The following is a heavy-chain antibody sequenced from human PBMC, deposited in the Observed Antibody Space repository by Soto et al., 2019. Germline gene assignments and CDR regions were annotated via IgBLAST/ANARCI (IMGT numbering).Heavy chain of an antibody. CDR1: GYTFTSYG. Sequence: GASVKVSCKASGYTFTSYGISWVRQAPGQGLEWMGWISAYNGNTNYAQKLQGRVTMTTDTSTSTAYMELRSLRSDDTAVYYCARDISNYETSYYYGMDVWGQGTTVTVSS. V-gene: IGHV1-18*01. CDR3: ARDISNYETSYYYGMDV. D-gene: IGHD4-4*01. CDR2: ISAYNGNT. J-gene: IGHJ6*02.